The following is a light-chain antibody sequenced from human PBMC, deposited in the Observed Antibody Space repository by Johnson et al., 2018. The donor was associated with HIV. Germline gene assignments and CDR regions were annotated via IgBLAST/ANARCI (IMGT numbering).Light chain of an antibody. CDR2: DND. CDR1: YSNIGNNY. J-gene: IGLJ1*01. V-gene: IGLV1-51*01. CDR3: GAWDSSLGAHYV. Sequence: QSVLTQPPSVSAAPGQKVTISCSGSYSNIGNNYVSWYQQVPGTAPKLLIYDNDKRPSGIPDRFSASMSGTSATLDITGLQTGDEGDYYCGAWDSSLGAHYVFGTGTRVTVL.